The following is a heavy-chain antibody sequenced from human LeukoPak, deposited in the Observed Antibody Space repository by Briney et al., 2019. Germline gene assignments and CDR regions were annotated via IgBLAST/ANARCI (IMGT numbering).Heavy chain of an antibody. CDR2: INNSGST. D-gene: IGHD5-24*01. V-gene: IGHV4-59*01. CDR1: GGSISSYY. Sequence: SETLSLTCTVSGGSISSYYWSWIRQPPGKGLEWIGYINNSGSTNYNSSLKSRVTISADTSKNQFSLKLSSVTAADTAVYYCARARGATIFQSAFDIWGQGTMVTVSS. CDR3: ARARGATIFQSAFDI. J-gene: IGHJ3*02.